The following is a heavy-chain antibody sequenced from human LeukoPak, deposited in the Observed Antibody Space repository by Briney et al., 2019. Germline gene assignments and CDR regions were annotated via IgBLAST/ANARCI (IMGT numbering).Heavy chain of an antibody. CDR3: AKSRIVVVTAYDAFDI. V-gene: IGHV3-30*18. CDR1: GFTFSSYG. Sequence: GSLRLSCAASGFTFSSYGMHWVRRAPGKGLEWVAVISYDGSNKYYADSVKGRFTISRDNSKNTLYLQMNSLRAEDTAVYYCAKSRIVVVTAYDAFDIWGQGTMVTVSS. J-gene: IGHJ3*02. D-gene: IGHD2-21*02. CDR2: ISYDGSNK.